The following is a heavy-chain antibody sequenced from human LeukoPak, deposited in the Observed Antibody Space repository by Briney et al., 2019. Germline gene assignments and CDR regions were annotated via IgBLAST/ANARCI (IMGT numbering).Heavy chain of an antibody. D-gene: IGHD3-16*01. CDR2: MTGSAVST. V-gene: IGHV3-23*01. CDR1: GLTFSSYA. J-gene: IGHJ4*02. Sequence: GGSLRLTCAASGLTFSSYAMSWVRQAPAKGLEWVSSMTGSAVSTHYGDSVKGRFTISRDNSKNTLYLQMNSLRAEDTAVYYCAKGLAWGIFDYWGQGTLVTVSS. CDR3: AKGLAWGIFDY.